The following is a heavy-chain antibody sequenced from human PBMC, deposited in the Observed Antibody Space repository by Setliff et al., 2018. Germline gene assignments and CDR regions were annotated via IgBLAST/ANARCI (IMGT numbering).Heavy chain of an antibody. J-gene: IGHJ4*02. Sequence: SETLSLTCTVSDVSISGYYWSWIRQPAGRGLEWIGHIDPSGNTNYHPSLKSRVTISGDTSKNQFSLKSTSVTAADTAVYFCARSLGSGSYYNSRPFYSDYWGQGTLVTVSS. CDR1: DVSISGYY. D-gene: IGHD3-10*01. CDR2: IDPSGNT. V-gene: IGHV4-4*07. CDR3: ARSLGSGSYYNSRPFYSDY.